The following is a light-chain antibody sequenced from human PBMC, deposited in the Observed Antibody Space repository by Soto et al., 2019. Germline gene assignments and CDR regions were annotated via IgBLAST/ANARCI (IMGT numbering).Light chain of an antibody. J-gene: IGLJ1*01. CDR2: EVS. V-gene: IGLV2-14*01. CDR1: SSDIGGYNY. Sequence: QSALTQPASVSGSPGQAITISCTVTSSDIGGYNYVSWYDHHPGKAPRLIIYEVSNRPSGVSIRFSGSKSGNTAFLTISGLQAEDEAHYYCSSYRTTSPCVFGTGTKVTVL. CDR3: SSYRTTSPCV.